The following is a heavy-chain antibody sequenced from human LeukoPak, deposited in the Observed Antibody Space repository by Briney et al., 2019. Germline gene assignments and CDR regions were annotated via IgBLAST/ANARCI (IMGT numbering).Heavy chain of an antibody. D-gene: IGHD4-17*01. V-gene: IGHV1-2*02. Sequence: ASVKVSCKASGYSFIDNYMHWVRQAPGQGLEWMSWINPNSGGTNYAQKFQGRVTMTRDASISTAYLELSRLRSDDTAVYYCAREVYGDSSFDYWGQGTLLTVSS. CDR1: GYSFIDNY. CDR3: AREVYGDSSFDY. CDR2: INPNSGGT. J-gene: IGHJ4*02.